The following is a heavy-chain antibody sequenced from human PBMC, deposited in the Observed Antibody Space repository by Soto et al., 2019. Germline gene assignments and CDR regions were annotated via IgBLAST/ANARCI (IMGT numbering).Heavy chain of an antibody. CDR2: IYYTGIT. Sequence: SETLSLTCPVSGGSIDNYYWTWMRQPPGKGLEWIGYIYYTGITNYNPSLKSRVTMSLDRSESQFSLKLSSVTAADTAVYYCARHSDYDAALSWFDPWGQGTLVTVSS. CDR3: ARHSDYDAALSWFDP. D-gene: IGHD5-12*01. V-gene: IGHV4-59*01. J-gene: IGHJ5*02. CDR1: GGSIDNYY.